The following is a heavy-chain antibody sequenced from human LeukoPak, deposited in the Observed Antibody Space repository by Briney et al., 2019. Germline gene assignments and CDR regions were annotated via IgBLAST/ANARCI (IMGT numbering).Heavy chain of an antibody. CDR1: GFTFSSYS. D-gene: IGHD2/OR15-2a*01. V-gene: IGHV3-21*01. J-gene: IGHJ6*03. Sequence: GGSLRPSCAASGFTFSSYSMNWVRQAPGKGLEWVSSISSSSSYIYYADSVKGRFTISRDNAKNSLYLQMNSLRAEDTAVYYCARDSSYYYYMDVWGKGTTVTVSS. CDR2: ISSSSSYI. CDR3: ARDSSYYYYMDV.